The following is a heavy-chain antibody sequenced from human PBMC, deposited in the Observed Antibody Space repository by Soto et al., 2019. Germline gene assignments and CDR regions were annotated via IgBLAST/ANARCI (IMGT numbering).Heavy chain of an antibody. Sequence: QVQLVQSGAEEKKPGASVKVSCKASGYTFTSYAMHWVRQAPGQRLGWMGWINSGNGNTKYSQKFQGRVTITRDTSASTAYMGLSSLRSEDTAVYYCARSIVVVTALDYWGQGTLVTVSS. CDR3: ARSIVVVTALDY. V-gene: IGHV1-3*05. D-gene: IGHD2-21*02. CDR1: GYTFTSYA. CDR2: INSGNGNT. J-gene: IGHJ4*02.